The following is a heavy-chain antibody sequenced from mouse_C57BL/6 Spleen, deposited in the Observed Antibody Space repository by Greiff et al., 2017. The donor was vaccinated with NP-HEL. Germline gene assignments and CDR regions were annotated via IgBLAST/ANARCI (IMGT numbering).Heavy chain of an antibody. CDR3: ARKGMITNYYAMDY. CDR2: IWSGGST. Sequence: VKLMESGPGLVQPSQSLSITCTVSGFSLTSYGVHWVRQSPGKGLEWLGVIWSGGSTDYNAAFISRLSISKDNSKSQVFFKMNSLQADDTAIYYCARKGMITNYYAMDYWGQGTSVTVSS. CDR1: GFSLTSYG. D-gene: IGHD2-4*01. J-gene: IGHJ4*01. V-gene: IGHV2-2*01.